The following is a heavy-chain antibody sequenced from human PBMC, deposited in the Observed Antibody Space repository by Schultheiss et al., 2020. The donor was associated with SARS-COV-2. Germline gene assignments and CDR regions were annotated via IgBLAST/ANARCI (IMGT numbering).Heavy chain of an antibody. D-gene: IGHD4-17*01. J-gene: IGHJ6*02. CDR2: ISRTSSSI. V-gene: IGHV3-21*01. Sequence: GGSLRLSCAASGFTFSSYSMNWVRQAPGKGLEWVSSISRTSSSIYYADSVKGRFTISRDNAKNSLYLHMNTLRAEDTAVYYCARDRDYGDYEPRDYYYYGMDVWGQGTTVTVSS. CDR3: ARDRDYGDYEPRDYYYYGMDV. CDR1: GFTFSSYS.